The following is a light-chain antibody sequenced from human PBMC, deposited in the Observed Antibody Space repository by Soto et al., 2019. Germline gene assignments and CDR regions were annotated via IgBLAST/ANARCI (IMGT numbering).Light chain of an antibody. CDR3: QPLNGEVT. V-gene: IGKV1-9*01. CDR2: AAS. CDR1: QDISSY. J-gene: IGKJ4*01. Sequence: DIQLTQSPSSLSASVGDRVTITCRASQDISSYLAWYQQKPGKAPKLLIYAASTLQSGVPSRFSGIGSGTKFPLTITTLHPEYFATYYCQPLNGEVTFGGGTKVEIK.